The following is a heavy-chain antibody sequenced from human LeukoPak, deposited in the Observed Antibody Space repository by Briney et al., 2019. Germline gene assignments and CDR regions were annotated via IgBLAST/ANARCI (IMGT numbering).Heavy chain of an antibody. J-gene: IGHJ4*02. CDR3: AGRVNSNPFDY. Sequence: SETLSLTCTVSGGSISSSSYYWGWIRQPPGKGLEWIGSIYYSGSTYYNPSLKSRVTISVDTSKNQFSLKLSSVTAADTAVYYCAGRVNSNPFDYWGQGTLVTVSS. CDR2: IYYSGST. D-gene: IGHD4-11*01. V-gene: IGHV4-39*01. CDR1: GGSISSSSYY.